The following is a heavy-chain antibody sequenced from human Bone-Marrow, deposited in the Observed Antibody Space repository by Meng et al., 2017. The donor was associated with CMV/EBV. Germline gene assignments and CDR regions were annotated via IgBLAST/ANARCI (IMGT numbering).Heavy chain of an antibody. J-gene: IGHJ6*02. Sequence: GESLKISCAASGFTFSNYGMHWVRQAPGKGLEWVAVIWYDGSNKYYADSVKGRFTISRDTSKNTLYLQMNSLRAEDTAVYYCAKDLRGFNIVVVPAAPRGVYYGMYVWSQGTTVTVSS. V-gene: IGHV3-33*06. D-gene: IGHD2-2*01. CDR3: AKDLRGFNIVVVPAAPRGVYYGMYV. CDR1: GFTFSNYG. CDR2: IWYDGSNK.